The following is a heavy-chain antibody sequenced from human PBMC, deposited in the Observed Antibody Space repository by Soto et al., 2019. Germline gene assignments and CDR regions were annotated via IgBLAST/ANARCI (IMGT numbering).Heavy chain of an antibody. V-gene: IGHV3-74*01. D-gene: IGHD3-3*01. CDR3: ARAPYDFWSGLFDY. CDR2: INSDGSST. Sequence: GGSLRLSCAASGFTFSSYWMHWVRQAPGKGLVWVPRINSDGSSTSYADSVKGRFTISRDNAKNTLYLQMNSLRAEDTAVYYCARAPYDFWSGLFDYWGQGTLVTVSS. CDR1: GFTFSSYW. J-gene: IGHJ4*02.